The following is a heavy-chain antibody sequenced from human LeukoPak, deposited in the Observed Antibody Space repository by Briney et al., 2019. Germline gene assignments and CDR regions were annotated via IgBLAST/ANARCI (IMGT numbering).Heavy chain of an antibody. CDR1: GFTFSSYA. J-gene: IGHJ4*02. D-gene: IGHD2-15*01. CDR2: ISYDGSNK. Sequence: GGSLRLSCAASGFTFSSYAMHWVRQAPGKGLEWVAVISYDGSNKYYADSVKGRFTISRDNSKNTLYLQMGSLRAEDMAVYYCARYCSGVSCYSGYDYWGQGTLVTVSS. CDR3: ARYCSGVSCYSGYDY. V-gene: IGHV3-30*14.